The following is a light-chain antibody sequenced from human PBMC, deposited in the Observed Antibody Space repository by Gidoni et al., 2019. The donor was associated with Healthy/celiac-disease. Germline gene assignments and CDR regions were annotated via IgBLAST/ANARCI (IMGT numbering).Light chain of an antibody. CDR2: GAS. Sequence: EIVLTQSPGTLSLSPGARATLSCRASQRVSSRDLAWYQQKPGQAPRLLLYGASSRATGIPDRFSGSGSGTAFTLTSSRLEPEDFAVYYCQQYGSSPLLTFXGXTKVEIK. CDR3: QQYGSSPLLT. V-gene: IGKV3-20*01. J-gene: IGKJ4*01. CDR1: QRVSSRD.